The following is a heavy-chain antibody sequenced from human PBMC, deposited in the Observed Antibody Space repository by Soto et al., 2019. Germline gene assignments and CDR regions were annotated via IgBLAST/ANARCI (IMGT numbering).Heavy chain of an antibody. J-gene: IGHJ4*02. CDR1: GGSISSGDYY. D-gene: IGHD5-12*01. CDR2: IYYSGST. V-gene: IGHV4-30-4*01. CDR3: ARDTEWLRIIDY. Sequence: PSETLSLTCTVSGGSISSGDYYWSWIRQPPGKGLEWIGYIYYSGSTYYNPSLKSRVTISVDTSKNQSSLKLSSVTAADTAVYYCARDTEWLRIIDYWGQGTLVTVSS.